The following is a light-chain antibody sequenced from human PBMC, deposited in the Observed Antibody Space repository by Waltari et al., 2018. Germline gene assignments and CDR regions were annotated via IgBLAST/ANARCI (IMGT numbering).Light chain of an antibody. Sequence: EIVLTQSPGTLSLSPGERATLSCRASQSVSSVYLAWYQQQPGQAPRLLSYGASNRATGIPDRFSGSGSGTDFTLTISRLEPEDFSMYYCQQHGNSPKTFGQGTRVEIK. V-gene: IGKV3-20*01. CDR1: QSVSSVY. J-gene: IGKJ2*01. CDR2: GAS. CDR3: QQHGNSPKT.